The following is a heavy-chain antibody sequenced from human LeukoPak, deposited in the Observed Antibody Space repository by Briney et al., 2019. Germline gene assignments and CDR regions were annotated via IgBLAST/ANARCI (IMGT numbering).Heavy chain of an antibody. Sequence: SETLSLTCTVSGGSISRYYWSWIRQPPGKGLEWIGYIYYSGSTNYNPSLKSRVTISVDTSKNQFSLKLSSVTAADTAVYYCARQSAAAGDFDYWGQGTLVTVSS. V-gene: IGHV4-59*08. CDR3: ARQSAAAGDFDY. J-gene: IGHJ4*02. D-gene: IGHD6-13*01. CDR1: GGSISRYY. CDR2: IYYSGST.